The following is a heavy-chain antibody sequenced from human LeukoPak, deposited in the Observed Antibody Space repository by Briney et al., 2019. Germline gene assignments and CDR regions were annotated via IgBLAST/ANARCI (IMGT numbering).Heavy chain of an antibody. CDR3: ARVTIFGVVFDP. V-gene: IGHV4-61*02. CDR1: GGPISSGNYN. J-gene: IGHJ5*02. Sequence: PSQTLSLTCTVTGGPISSGNYNWSSIRQPAGKGLEWIGRIYTSGSTNYNPSLKSRVTISVDTSQNQFSLKLTSVTAADTAVYYCARVTIFGVVFDPWGQGTLVTVSS. CDR2: IYTSGST. D-gene: IGHD3-3*01.